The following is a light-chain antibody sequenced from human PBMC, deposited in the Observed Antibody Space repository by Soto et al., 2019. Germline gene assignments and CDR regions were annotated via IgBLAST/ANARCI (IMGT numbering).Light chain of an antibody. J-gene: IGKJ2*01. CDR2: KAS. CDR1: QSVRSW. V-gene: IGKV1-5*03. Sequence: DIQMTQFPSTLSASVGDRVTITCRAGQSVRSWLAWYQQKPGKAPKVLIYKASTLESGVPSRFSGSGSGTEFTLTISSLQPDDFATYHCQQYNDYPYTFGQGTKLEVK. CDR3: QQYNDYPYT.